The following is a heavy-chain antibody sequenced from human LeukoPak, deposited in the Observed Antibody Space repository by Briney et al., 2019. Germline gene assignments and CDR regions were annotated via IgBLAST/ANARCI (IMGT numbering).Heavy chain of an antibody. D-gene: IGHD4-17*01. CDR1: GFTFSSYV. Sequence: GGSLRLSCAASGFTFSSYVMSWVRQAPGKGLDWVSVISGSGGTTYYADSVKGRFTISRDNSKNTLYLQMNSLRAEDTAIYYCAKDSSTTVATKGGPRRSFDYWGLGTLVTVSS. J-gene: IGHJ4*02. CDR2: ISGSGGTT. V-gene: IGHV3-23*01. CDR3: AKDSSTTVATKGGPRRSFDY.